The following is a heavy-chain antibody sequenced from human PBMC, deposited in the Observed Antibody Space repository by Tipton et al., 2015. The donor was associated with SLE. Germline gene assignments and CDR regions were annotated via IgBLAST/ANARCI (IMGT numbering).Heavy chain of an antibody. V-gene: IGHV4-34*01. J-gene: IGHJ4*02. CDR2: INHSGST. CDR1: GGSFSDYS. D-gene: IGHD2-8*01. CDR3: ARDCTTGVCYTTSFDY. Sequence: TLSLTCAVYGGSFSDYSWSWIRQPPGKGLEWIGEINHSGSTNYKPSLKSRVTISIDTSKNQFSLRLSSVTAADTAVYYCARDCTTGVCYTTSFDYWGQGTLVTVSP.